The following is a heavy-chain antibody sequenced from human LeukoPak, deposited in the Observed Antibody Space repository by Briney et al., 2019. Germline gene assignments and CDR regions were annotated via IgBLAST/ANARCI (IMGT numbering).Heavy chain of an antibody. Sequence: HPGRSLRLSCAASGFTFTNYGMHRVRQAPGKGLEWVAVIWYDGSNQYYADSVRGRFTISRDNSKNTLYLQMNSLRAEDTAVYYCSANFDLWGQGTLVTVSS. CDR2: IWYDGSNQ. J-gene: IGHJ4*02. CDR1: GFTFTNYG. D-gene: IGHD6-25*01. CDR3: SANFDL. V-gene: IGHV3-33*01.